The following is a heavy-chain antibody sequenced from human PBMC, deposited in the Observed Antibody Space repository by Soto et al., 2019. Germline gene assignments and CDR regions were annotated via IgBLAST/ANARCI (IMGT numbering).Heavy chain of an antibody. V-gene: IGHV4-31*11. CDR3: ARVPLGLVANHFDY. D-gene: IGHD2-15*01. CDR1: GGSISSRGHY. Sequence: QVQLQESGPGLVKPSQTLSLTCAVSGGSISSRGHYWSWIRQHPGKGLEWIGFIYFIGNTYYNPSLKSRVTISIDTSKNQFSLKLSSVTAADTAVYYCARVPLGLVANHFDYWGQGTLVTVSS. J-gene: IGHJ4*02. CDR2: IYFIGNT.